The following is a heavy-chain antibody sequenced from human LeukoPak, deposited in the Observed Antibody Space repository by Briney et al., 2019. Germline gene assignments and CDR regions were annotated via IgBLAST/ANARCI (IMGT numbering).Heavy chain of an antibody. Sequence: GGSLRLSCAASGFTFGDYYMSWIRQTPRKGQEWVSYMSTTGKTISYADPLKGRFTISRDNAEKSLSLQMNSLRAEDTGTYYCARCRCGGDCYVTGSVDYYYYMDVWGKGTTVTVSS. J-gene: IGHJ6*03. CDR2: MSTTGKTI. D-gene: IGHD2-21*02. CDR1: GFTFGDYY. CDR3: ARCRCGGDCYVTGSVDYYYYMDV. V-gene: IGHV3-11*04.